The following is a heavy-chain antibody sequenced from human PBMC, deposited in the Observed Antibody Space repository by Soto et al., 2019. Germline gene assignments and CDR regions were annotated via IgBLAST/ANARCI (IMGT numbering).Heavy chain of an antibody. V-gene: IGHV3-21*01. CDR2: ISSSSSYI. D-gene: IGHD5-12*01. CDR1: GFTFSSYS. CDR3: ARGPYRNTYNWFDS. Sequence: PGGSLRLSCAASGFTFSSYSMNWVRQAPGKGLEWVSSISSSSSYIYYADSVKGRFTISRDNAKNSLYLQMNSLRAEDTAVYYCARGPYRNTYNWFDSWGQGTLVTVSS. J-gene: IGHJ5*02.